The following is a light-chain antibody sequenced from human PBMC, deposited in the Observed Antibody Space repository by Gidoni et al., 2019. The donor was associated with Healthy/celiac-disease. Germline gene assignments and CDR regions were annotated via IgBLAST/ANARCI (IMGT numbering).Light chain of an antibody. J-gene: IGKJ1*01. Sequence: DIQITQSPSSLSAAVGDRVTITSRAIKSISSYLNWYQQKPGKAPKLLIYAASSLESGVPSRFSGSGSGTDFTLTISSLQPEDFATYYCQQSYSTPWTFGQGTKVEIK. CDR3: QQSYSTPWT. CDR2: AAS. V-gene: IGKV1-39*01. CDR1: KSISSY.